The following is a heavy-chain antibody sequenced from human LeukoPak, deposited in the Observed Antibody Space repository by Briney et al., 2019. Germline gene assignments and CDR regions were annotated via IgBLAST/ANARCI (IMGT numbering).Heavy chain of an antibody. V-gene: IGHV3-15*01. J-gene: IGHJ4*02. CDR1: GFTFSNAW. Sequence: PGGSLRLSCAASGFTFSNAWMSWVRQAPGKGLEWVGRIKSNTDGGTTDHSTPVKGRFTISRDDLKNTQYLQMNSLKIEDTAVYYCTTLMRWGQGTLVTVSS. D-gene: IGHD2-8*01. CDR3: TTLMR. CDR2: IKSNTDGGTT.